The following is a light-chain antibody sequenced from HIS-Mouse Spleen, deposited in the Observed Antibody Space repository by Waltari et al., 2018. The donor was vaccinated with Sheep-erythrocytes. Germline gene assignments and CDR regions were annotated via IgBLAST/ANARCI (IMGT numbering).Light chain of an antibody. V-gene: IGLV2-11*01. J-gene: IGLJ1*01. CDR2: DVS. CDR3: CSYAGSYNHV. Sequence: QSALTQPRSVSGCPGQSGNISCTGTSRDVGGHNYVSWYQQHPGKAPKLMIYDVSKRPSGVPDRFSGSKSGNTASLTISGLQAEDEADYYCCSYAGSYNHVFATGTKVTVL. CDR1: SRDVGGHNY.